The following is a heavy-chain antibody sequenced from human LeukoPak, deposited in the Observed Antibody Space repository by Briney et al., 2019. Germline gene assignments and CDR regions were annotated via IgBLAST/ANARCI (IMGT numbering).Heavy chain of an antibody. CDR2: IYYSGST. Sequence: PSETLSLTCIVSGGSIISRSYYWGWIRQPPGKGLEWIGSIYYSGSTYYNPSLKSRVTISVDTSKNQFSLKLSSVTAAGTAVYYCARAPPGNVDYWGQGTLVTVSS. CDR1: GGSIISRSYY. D-gene: IGHD1-1*01. J-gene: IGHJ4*02. CDR3: ARAPPGNVDY. V-gene: IGHV4-39*07.